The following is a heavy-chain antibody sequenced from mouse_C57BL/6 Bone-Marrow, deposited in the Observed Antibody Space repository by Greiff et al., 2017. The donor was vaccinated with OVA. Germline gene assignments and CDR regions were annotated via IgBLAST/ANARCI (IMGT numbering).Heavy chain of an antibody. CDR2: ISYDGSN. Sequence: EVQLQQSGPGLVKPSQSLSLTCSVTGYSITSGYYWNWIRQFPGNKLEWMGYISYDGSNNYNPSLKNRISITRDTSKNQFFLKLNSVTTEDTATYYCARDNLYAMDYWGQGTSVTGSS. CDR1: GYSITSGYY. V-gene: IGHV3-6*01. CDR3: ARDNLYAMDY. J-gene: IGHJ4*01.